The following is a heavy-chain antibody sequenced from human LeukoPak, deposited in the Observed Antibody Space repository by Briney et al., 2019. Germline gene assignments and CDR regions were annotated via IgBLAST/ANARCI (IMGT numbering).Heavy chain of an antibody. CDR3: ARGGSSGWYYPRTHFDY. D-gene: IGHD6-19*01. Sequence: ASVKVSCKASGYTFTSYGISWVRQAPGQGLEWMGWISAYNGNTNYAQKLQGRVTMTTDTSTSTAYMELRSLRSDDTAVYYCARGGSSGWYYPRTHFDYWGQGTLVTVSS. J-gene: IGHJ4*02. CDR1: GYTFTSYG. V-gene: IGHV1-18*01. CDR2: ISAYNGNT.